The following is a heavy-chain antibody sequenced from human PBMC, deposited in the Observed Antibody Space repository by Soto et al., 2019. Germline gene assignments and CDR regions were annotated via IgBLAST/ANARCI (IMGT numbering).Heavy chain of an antibody. CDR3: ARYSIGSKYFDY. J-gene: IGHJ4*02. CDR2: TFYNSKWYD. D-gene: IGHD6-19*01. Sequence: SQTLSLTCAISGDSVSSNSAAWNWIRQSPSRGLEWLGRTFYNSKWYDDYAVSMRSRITINPDTSKNQFSLQLNSVTPEDTAVYYCARYSIGSKYFDYWGQGALVTVSS. V-gene: IGHV6-1*01. CDR1: GDSVSSNSAA.